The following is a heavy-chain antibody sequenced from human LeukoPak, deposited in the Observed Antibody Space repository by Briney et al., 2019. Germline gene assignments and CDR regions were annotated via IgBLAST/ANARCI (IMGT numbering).Heavy chain of an antibody. V-gene: IGHV6-1*01. CDR2: TYYRSTWYN. J-gene: IGHJ5*02. CDR1: GDIVSSNSVT. D-gene: IGHD2-2*01. CDR3: ARRLTQYDCFDP. Sequence: SQTLSLTCAISGDIVSSNSVTWNWIRQSPSRGLEWLGRTYYRSTWYNDYAVSVRGRVTVNPDTSKNQFSLHLNSVTPEDTAVYYCARRLTQYDCFDPWGQGILVTVSS.